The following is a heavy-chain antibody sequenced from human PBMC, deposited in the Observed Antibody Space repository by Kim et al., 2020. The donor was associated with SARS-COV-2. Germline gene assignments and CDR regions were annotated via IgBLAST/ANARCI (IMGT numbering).Heavy chain of an antibody. CDR1: GGSISSSSYY. V-gene: IGHV4-39*01. Sequence: SETLSLTCTVSGGSISSSSYYWGWIRQPPGKGLEWIGGIYYSGSTYYNPSLKSRVTISVDTSKNQFSLKLSSVTAADTAVYYCARQAGIAVAGKFVRGWFDPCGQGTLVTVSS. D-gene: IGHD6-19*01. CDR3: ARQAGIAVAGKFVRGWFDP. J-gene: IGHJ5*02. CDR2: IYYSGST.